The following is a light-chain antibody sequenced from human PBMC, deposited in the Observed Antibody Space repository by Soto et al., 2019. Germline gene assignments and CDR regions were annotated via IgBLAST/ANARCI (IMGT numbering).Light chain of an antibody. CDR3: QHSFNLPHT. Sequence: DIQMTQSPSSLSASVGDRVTITCRASQTISTYLNWYQQNPGKAPKLLIYAASNLQSGVPSRFSGSGSVRDFALTINILQPDDFATYCCQHSFNLPHTFGPGTILEIK. J-gene: IGKJ2*01. CDR2: AAS. V-gene: IGKV1-39*01. CDR1: QTISTY.